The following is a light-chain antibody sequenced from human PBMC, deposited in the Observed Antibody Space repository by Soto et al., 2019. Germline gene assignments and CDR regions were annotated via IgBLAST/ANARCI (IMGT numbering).Light chain of an antibody. V-gene: IGKV1-5*03. Sequence: DIQMTQSPSTLSASVGDRVTITWLASQSISSWLAWYQQKPGKAPKLLIYKASTLKSGVPSRFSGSGSGTEFTLTISSLQPDDFATYYCQHYNSYSEAFGQGTKVDI. CDR3: QHYNSYSEA. CDR1: QSISSW. CDR2: KAS. J-gene: IGKJ1*01.